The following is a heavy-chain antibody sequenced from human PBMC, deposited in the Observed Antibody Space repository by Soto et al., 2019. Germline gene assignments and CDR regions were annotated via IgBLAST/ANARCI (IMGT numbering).Heavy chain of an antibody. CDR1: GGTFSSYT. CDR3: ARDEGQLFGFDP. V-gene: IGHV1-69*08. J-gene: IGHJ5*02. Sequence: QVQLVQSGAEVKKPGSSVKVSCKASGGTFSSYTISWVRQAPGQGLEWMGRIIPILGIANYAQKFQGRVTITADKSTSTAYMELSSLRSEDTAVYYCARDEGQLFGFDPWGQGTLVTVSS. CDR2: IIPILGIA. D-gene: IGHD6-13*01.